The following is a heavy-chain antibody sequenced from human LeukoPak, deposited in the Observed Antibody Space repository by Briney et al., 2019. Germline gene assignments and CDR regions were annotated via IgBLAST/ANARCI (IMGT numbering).Heavy chain of an antibody. CDR3: AKPGTYSDSSGYQGFYFDY. CDR2: INQDGSEK. J-gene: IGHJ4*02. CDR1: GFTFSNFW. Sequence: GGSLRLSCAASGFTFSNFWMSWVRQAPGKGLEWVANINQDGSEKNYVDSVKGRFTISRDNAKNSLYLQMNSLRAEDMAFYYCAKPGTYSDSSGYQGFYFDYWGQGTLVTVSS. D-gene: IGHD3-22*01. V-gene: IGHV3-7*03.